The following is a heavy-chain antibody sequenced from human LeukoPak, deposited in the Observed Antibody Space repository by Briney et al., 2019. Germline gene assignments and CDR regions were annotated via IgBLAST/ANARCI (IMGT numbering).Heavy chain of an antibody. V-gene: IGHV3-21*01. CDR2: ISSSSSYI. D-gene: IGHD3-16*01. J-gene: IGHJ4*02. CDR1: GFTFSSYS. CDR3: ARADRLGAALLASFDY. Sequence: GGSLRLSCAASGFTFSSYSMNWVRQAPGKGLEWVSSISSSSSYIYYADSVKGRFTISRDNAKNSLYLQMNSLRAEDTAVYYCARADRLGAALLASFDYWGQGALVTVSS.